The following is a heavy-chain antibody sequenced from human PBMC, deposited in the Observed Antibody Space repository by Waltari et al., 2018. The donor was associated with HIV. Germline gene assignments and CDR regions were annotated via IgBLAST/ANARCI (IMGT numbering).Heavy chain of an antibody. D-gene: IGHD3-9*01. CDR1: GYTFTPYT. CDR3: ARTYDILTGFGWFDP. J-gene: IGHJ5*02. V-gene: IGHV1-3*01. CDR2: INAGNGNT. Sequence: QVQLVQSGAEVKNPGASVKVSCKASGYTFTPYTLHWLRQAPGQRLEWMGWINAGNGNTKYSQNFQDRVTFTRDTSASTAYMELSSLRSEDTALYYCARTYDILTGFGWFDPWGQGTLVTVSS.